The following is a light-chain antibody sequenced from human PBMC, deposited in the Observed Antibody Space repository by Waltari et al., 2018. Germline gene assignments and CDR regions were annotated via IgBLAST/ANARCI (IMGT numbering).Light chain of an antibody. V-gene: IGLV2-23*02. CDR1: SSNVGGYKL. Sequence: QSALTQPASVSGSPGQSITISCSGSSSNVGGYKLVAWYQQNPGKAPKLMIYEVDKRASGIPGRSSVSKSDSTASLTISGLQAEDEAVYYCCSYAGSTFVFGGGTQLTVL. CDR2: EVD. CDR3: CSYAGSTFV. J-gene: IGLJ7*01.